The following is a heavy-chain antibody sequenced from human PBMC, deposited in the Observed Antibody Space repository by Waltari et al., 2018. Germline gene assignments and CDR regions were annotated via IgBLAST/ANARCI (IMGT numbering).Heavy chain of an antibody. J-gene: IGHJ4*02. V-gene: IGHV3-23*01. CDR1: GFTFNGYA. Sequence: EVQLLESGGGLIQPGGSLRLSCAASGFTFNGYALSWVRRATGKGLEWVSAISASGRTTYYTDSVKGRFAISRDNSKNTLFLEMNSLRAEDTAIYFCAKDLGGSGSYSFHYWGQGTLVTVSS. CDR2: ISASGRTT. D-gene: IGHD3-16*01. CDR3: AKDLGGSGSYSFHY.